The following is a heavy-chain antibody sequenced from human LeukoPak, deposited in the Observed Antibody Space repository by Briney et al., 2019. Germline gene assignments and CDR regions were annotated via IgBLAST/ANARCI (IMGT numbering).Heavy chain of an antibody. CDR1: GYTFCDYD. CDR3: ARVKRFPTVWFDP. D-gene: IGHD3-10*01. CDR2: MNPITGST. Sequence: ASVKVSCKASGYTFCDYDINWVRQASGQRLEWMGWMNPITGSTGYVQKFRGRIIMTRDTSITTAFMELTSLTSDDTAIYYCARVKRFPTVWFDPWGQGTLVTVSS. V-gene: IGHV1-8*01. J-gene: IGHJ5*02.